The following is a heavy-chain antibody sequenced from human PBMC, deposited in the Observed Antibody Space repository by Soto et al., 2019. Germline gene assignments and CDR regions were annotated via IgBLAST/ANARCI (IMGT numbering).Heavy chain of an antibody. Sequence: QAQLVESGGGVVQPGRSLRLSCAGSGFRLSLYSMHWVRQAPGKGLEWLAAISFDGGQKVHADSMKGRIIISRDNSKNTLFLQLTSLTIDDTAVYYCAREGPTATYNGGWYWADSWGQGTLVVVSS. V-gene: IGHV3-30*03. D-gene: IGHD6-19*01. J-gene: IGHJ4*02. CDR1: GFRLSLYS. CDR2: ISFDGGQK. CDR3: AREGPTATYNGGWYWADS.